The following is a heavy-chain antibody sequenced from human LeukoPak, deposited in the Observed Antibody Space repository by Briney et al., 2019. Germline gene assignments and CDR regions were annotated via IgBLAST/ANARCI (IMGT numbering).Heavy chain of an antibody. CDR2: INPNSGGT. Sequence: ASVKVSCKASGYTFTGYYMHWVRQAPGQGLEWMGWINPNSGGTNYAQKFQGRVTMTRDTSISTAYMELSRLRSDDTAVYYCARAIVVVPAAIGGAFDIWGQGTMVTVSS. CDR1: GYTFTGYY. J-gene: IGHJ3*02. CDR3: ARAIVVVPAAIGGAFDI. D-gene: IGHD2-2*02. V-gene: IGHV1-2*02.